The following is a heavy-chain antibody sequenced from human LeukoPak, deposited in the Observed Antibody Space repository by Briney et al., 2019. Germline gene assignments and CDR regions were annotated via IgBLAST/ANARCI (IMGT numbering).Heavy chain of an antibody. CDR1: GGSISSYY. D-gene: IGHD3-22*01. CDR2: IYYSGST. V-gene: IGHV4-59*08. CDR3: ASSKRRKEYYYDSSVFAFDI. J-gene: IGHJ3*02. Sequence: SSETLSLTCTVSGGSISSYYWSWIRQPPGKGLEWIGYIYYSGSTNYNPSLKSRVTISVDTSKNQFSLKLSSVTAADTAVYYCASSKRRKEYYYDSSVFAFDIWGKGTMVTVSS.